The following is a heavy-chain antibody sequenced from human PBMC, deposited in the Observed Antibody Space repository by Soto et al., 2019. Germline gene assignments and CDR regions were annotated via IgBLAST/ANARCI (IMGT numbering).Heavy chain of an antibody. J-gene: IGHJ4*02. CDR2: IYHSGST. CDR3: ARGSIDCSGGSCYVDHYFDY. Sequence: TLSLTCAVSGGSISSSNWWSWVRQPPGKGLEWIGEIYHSGSTNYNPSLKSRVTISVDKSKNQFSLKLSSVTAADTAVYYCARGSIDCSGGSCYVDHYFDYWGQGTLVTVSS. D-gene: IGHD2-15*01. V-gene: IGHV4-4*02. CDR1: GGSISSSNW.